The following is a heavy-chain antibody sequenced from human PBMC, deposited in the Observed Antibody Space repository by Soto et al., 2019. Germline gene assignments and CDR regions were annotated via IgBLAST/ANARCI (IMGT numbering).Heavy chain of an antibody. CDR3: AKYYYDSSGYYSDYYYGMDV. CDR2: IIPIFGTA. D-gene: IGHD3-22*01. Sequence: SVKVSCKASGCTFSSYAISCVRQAPGQGLEWMGGIIPIFGTANYAQKFQGRVTITADESTSTAYMELSSLRSEDTAVYYCAKYYYDSSGYYSDYYYGMDVWGQGTTVTVSS. J-gene: IGHJ6*02. CDR1: GCTFSSYA. V-gene: IGHV1-69*13.